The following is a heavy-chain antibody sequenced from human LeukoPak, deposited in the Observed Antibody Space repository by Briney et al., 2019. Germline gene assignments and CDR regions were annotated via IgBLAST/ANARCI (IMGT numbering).Heavy chain of an antibody. CDR3: ARDTEWPGHYFDY. CDR2: FDPEDGET. J-gene: IGHJ4*02. CDR1: GYTLTELS. Sequence: ASVKVSCKVSGYTLTELSMHWVRQAPGKGLEWMGGFDPEDGETIYAQKFQGRVTMTEDTSTDTAYMELSRLRSDDTAVYYCARDTEWPGHYFDYWGQGTLVTVSS. V-gene: IGHV1-24*01. D-gene: IGHD3-3*01.